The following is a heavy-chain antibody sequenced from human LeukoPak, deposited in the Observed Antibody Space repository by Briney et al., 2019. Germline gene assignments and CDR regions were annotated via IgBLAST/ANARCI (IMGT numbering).Heavy chain of an antibody. CDR1: GFTLSSHE. J-gene: IGHJ4*02. CDR2: ISNRGYIT. CDR3: ARDLGVVDDY. D-gene: IGHD3-3*01. V-gene: IGHV3-48*03. Sequence: QAGGSLRLSCAVSGFTLSSHEMNWVRQAPGKGLEWISYISNRGYITHYADSVKGRFTISRDNSKNTLYLQMNSLRAEDTAVYYCARDLGVVDDYWGQGTLVTVSS.